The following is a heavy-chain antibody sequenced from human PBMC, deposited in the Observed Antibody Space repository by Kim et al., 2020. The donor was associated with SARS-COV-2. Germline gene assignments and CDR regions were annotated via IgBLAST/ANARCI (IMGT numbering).Heavy chain of an antibody. CDR3: ARYGGYSRYFDY. CDR1: GFTFSSYA. CDR2: ISGSGGST. Sequence: GGSLRLSCAASGFTFSSYAMSWVRQAPGKGLEWVSAISGSGGSTYYADSVKGRFTISRDNSKNTLYLQMNSLRAEDTAVYYCARYGGYSRYFDYWGQGTLVTVSS. V-gene: IGHV3-23*01. J-gene: IGHJ4*02. D-gene: IGHD5-18*01.